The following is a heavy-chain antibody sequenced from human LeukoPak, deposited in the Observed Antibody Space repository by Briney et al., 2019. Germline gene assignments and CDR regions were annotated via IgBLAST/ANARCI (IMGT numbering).Heavy chain of an antibody. CDR3: ARPFRGVTGYDAFDL. V-gene: IGHV1-3*01. CDR2: INAGNGNT. D-gene: IGHD3-10*01. Sequence: ASVKVSCKASGYTFTTSVMHWVRQAPGQRLEWMGWINAGNGNTKYSQRFQGRVTITRDISATTAYMDLSSLRSEDTAVYYCARPFRGVTGYDAFDLWGQGTIVTVS. CDR1: GYTFTTSV. J-gene: IGHJ3*01.